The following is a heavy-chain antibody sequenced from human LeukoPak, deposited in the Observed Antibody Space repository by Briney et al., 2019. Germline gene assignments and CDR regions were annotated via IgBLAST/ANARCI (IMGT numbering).Heavy chain of an antibody. V-gene: IGHV3-73*01. CDR2: MRNGADSYAT. Sequence: GGSLRLSCAASGFTFSGSAMHWVRQASGKGLEWVGRMRNGADSYATAYAASVKGRFTISRDDSKNTAYLQMNSLKTEDTAVYYCTRPPPAPQTLAPEDYWGQGNLVHGSS. CDR3: TRPPPAPQTLAPEDY. CDR1: GFTFSGSA. J-gene: IGHJ4*02.